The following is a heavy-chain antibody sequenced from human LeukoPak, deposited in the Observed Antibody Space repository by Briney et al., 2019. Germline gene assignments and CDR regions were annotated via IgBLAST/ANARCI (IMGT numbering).Heavy chain of an antibody. J-gene: IGHJ4*02. CDR2: ISGSGGST. V-gene: IGHV3-23*01. Sequence: PGGSLRLSCAASGFTFSSYSMNWVRQAPGKGLEWVSAISGSGGSTYYADSVKGRFTISRDNSKNTLYLQMNSLRAEDTAVYYCANSGSGYFDYWGQGTLVTVSS. CDR1: GFTFSSYS. CDR3: ANSGSGYFDY. D-gene: IGHD3-10*01.